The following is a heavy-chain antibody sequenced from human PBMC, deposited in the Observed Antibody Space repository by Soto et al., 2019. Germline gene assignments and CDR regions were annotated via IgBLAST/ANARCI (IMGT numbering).Heavy chain of an antibody. V-gene: IGHV3-48*03. CDR1: GFPLSRHD. CDR2: IGSAGSTI. CDR3: ASPGDYDDSYFKY. D-gene: IGHD4-17*01. J-gene: IGHJ4*02. Sequence: EVQLVESGGGLGQPGGSLRLSCVASGFPLSRHDMNWVRQAPGKGLEWISFIGSAGSTIYYADSVKGRFTISRDNAKNSLYLQMNSLRVEDTAVYYCASPGDYDDSYFKYWGQGALVTVSS.